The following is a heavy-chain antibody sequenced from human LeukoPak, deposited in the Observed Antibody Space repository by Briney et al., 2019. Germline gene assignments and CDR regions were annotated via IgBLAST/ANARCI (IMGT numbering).Heavy chain of an antibody. D-gene: IGHD3-22*01. CDR1: DGSFSGYY. V-gene: IGHV4-34*01. Sequence: SETLSLTCAVYDGSFSGYYWSWIRQPPGKGLEWIGEINHSGSTNYNPSLKSRVTISVDTSKNQFSLKLSSVTAADTAVYYCARETNYYDSSGYYYGYYFDYWGQGTLVTVSS. CDR2: INHSGST. J-gene: IGHJ4*02. CDR3: ARETNYYDSSGYYYGYYFDY.